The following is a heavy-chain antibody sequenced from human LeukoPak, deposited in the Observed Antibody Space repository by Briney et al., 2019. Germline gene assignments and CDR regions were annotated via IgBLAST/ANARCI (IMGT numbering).Heavy chain of an antibody. J-gene: IGHJ5*02. CDR1: GYTFTSYY. Sequence: GASVKVSCKAAGYTFTSYYMHWVRQAPGQGREWMGIINPSGGSTSYAQKFQRSVTLTRDTSTSTVYMELSSLRSEDTAVYYCARAGRLRSVYNWFDPWGRGTLVTVSS. CDR3: ARAGRLRSVYNWFDP. V-gene: IGHV1-46*01. D-gene: IGHD5-12*01. CDR2: INPSGGST.